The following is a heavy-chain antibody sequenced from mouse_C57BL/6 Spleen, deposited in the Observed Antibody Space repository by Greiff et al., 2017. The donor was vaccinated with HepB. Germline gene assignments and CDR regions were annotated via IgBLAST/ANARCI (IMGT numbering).Heavy chain of an antibody. V-gene: IGHV3-6*01. J-gene: IGHJ4*01. Sequence: EVQLVESGPGLVKPSQSLSLTCSVTGYSITSGYYWNWIRQFPGNKLEWMGYISYDGSNNYNPSLKNRISITRDTSKNQFFLKLNSVTTEDTATYYCARVPQYYGSSYNYAMDYWGQGTSVTVSS. D-gene: IGHD1-1*01. CDR1: GYSITSGYY. CDR3: ARVPQYYGSSYNYAMDY. CDR2: ISYDGSN.